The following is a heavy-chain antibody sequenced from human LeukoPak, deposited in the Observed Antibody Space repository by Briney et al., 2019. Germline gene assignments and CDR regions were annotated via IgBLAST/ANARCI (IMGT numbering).Heavy chain of an antibody. V-gene: IGHV3-33*01. D-gene: IGHD4-17*01. J-gene: IGHJ4*02. CDR3: PREGVTTDYFDY. CDR1: GFTFSSYG. CDR2: IWYDGSNK. Sequence: PGGSLRLSCAATGFTFSSYGMHWVRQAPGKGLEWVAVIWYDGSNKYYADSVKGRFTISRDNSKNTLYLQMNSLRAEDTAVYYCPREGVTTDYFDYWGQGTLVTVS.